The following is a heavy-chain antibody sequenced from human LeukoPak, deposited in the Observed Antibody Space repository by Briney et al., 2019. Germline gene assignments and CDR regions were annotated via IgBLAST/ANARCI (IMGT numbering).Heavy chain of an antibody. V-gene: IGHV3-33*01. Sequence: GGSLRLSCAASGFTFSNYGMHWVRQAPGKGLEWVAVIWYDGNNKYYADSVKGRFTISGDNSKNTLYLQMNSLRAEDTAVYYCAGDRLEAVTDDDYFDYWGQGTLVTVSS. J-gene: IGHJ4*02. D-gene: IGHD2-21*02. CDR1: GFTFSNYG. CDR3: AGDRLEAVTDDDYFDY. CDR2: IWYDGNNK.